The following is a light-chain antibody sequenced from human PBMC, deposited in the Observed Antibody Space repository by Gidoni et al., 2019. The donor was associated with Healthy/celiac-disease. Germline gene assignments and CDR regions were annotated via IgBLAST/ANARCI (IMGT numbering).Light chain of an antibody. CDR1: SLRSYY. V-gene: IGLV3-19*01. CDR2: GKK. J-gene: IGLJ2*01. CDR3: NSRDSSGNHPVV. Sequence: SSELTQDPAVSVALGQTVRITCQGDSLRSYYASWYQQKPGQAPVLVIYGKKHRPSGIPDRFSGSSSGNTASLTITGAQAEDEADYYCNSRDSSGNHPVVFGGGTKLTVL.